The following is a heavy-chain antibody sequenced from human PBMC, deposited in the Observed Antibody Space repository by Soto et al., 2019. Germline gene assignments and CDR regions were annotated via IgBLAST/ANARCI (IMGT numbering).Heavy chain of an antibody. Sequence: APVEVSCKASGYTVTGPYIQCVRQAPGQGLEWMGWISPKTGETKYAQKFQGWVTITRDTSINTAYMEVNRLKSNDSAVYYCARTRIQLWAPDYWGQGTQVTVSS. V-gene: IGHV1-2*04. CDR3: ARTRIQLWAPDY. CDR2: ISPKTGET. J-gene: IGHJ4*02. D-gene: IGHD5-18*01. CDR1: GYTVTGPY.